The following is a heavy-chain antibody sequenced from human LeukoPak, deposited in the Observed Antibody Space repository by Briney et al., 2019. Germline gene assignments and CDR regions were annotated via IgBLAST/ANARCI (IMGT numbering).Heavy chain of an antibody. V-gene: IGHV4-38-2*02. CDR3: ARDNNTNDAFDI. CDR1: GYSISSGYY. J-gene: IGHJ3*02. CDR2: IYHSGST. D-gene: IGHD1-14*01. Sequence: SETLSLTCTVSGYSISSGYYWGWIRQPPGKGLEWIGSIYHSGSTYYNPSLKSRVTISVDTSKNQFSLKLSSVTAADTAVYYCARDNNTNDAFDIWGQGTMVTVSS.